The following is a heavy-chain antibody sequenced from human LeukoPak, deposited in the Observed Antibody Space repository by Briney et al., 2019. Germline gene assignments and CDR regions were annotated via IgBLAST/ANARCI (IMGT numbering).Heavy chain of an antibody. Sequence: GGSLRLSCADSGFTFSSYEMNWVRQGPGTGLEWVSAISGSGDTTFYADSVKGRFTISRDNSKKTLYLQVNSLRAEDTAVYFCAKELTTERTPGVDSWGQGTLVTVSS. CDR2: ISGSGDTT. J-gene: IGHJ4*02. D-gene: IGHD4-17*01. V-gene: IGHV3-23*01. CDR1: GFTFSSYE. CDR3: AKELTTERTPGVDS.